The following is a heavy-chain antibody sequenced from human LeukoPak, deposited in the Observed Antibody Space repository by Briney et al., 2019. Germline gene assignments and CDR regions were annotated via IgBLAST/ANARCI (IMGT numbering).Heavy chain of an antibody. V-gene: IGHV3-21*01. CDR2: ISSSSSYI. CDR1: GFTFSSYS. D-gene: IGHD2-2*01. Sequence: GGSLRLSCAASGFTFSSYSMNWVRQAPGKGLECVSSISSSSSYIYYADSVKGRFTTSRDNAKNSLYLPMNSLRAEDTAVYYCARDPPTETYCSSTSCLVDYWGQGTLVTVSS. CDR3: ARDPPTETYCSSTSCLVDY. J-gene: IGHJ4*02.